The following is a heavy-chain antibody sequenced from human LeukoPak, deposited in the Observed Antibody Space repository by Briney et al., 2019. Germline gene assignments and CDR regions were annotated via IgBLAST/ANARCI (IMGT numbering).Heavy chain of an antibody. Sequence: SETLSLTCTVSGGSMTSSTYYWGWFRQPPGKGLEWIGSFYYSGSTHYSPSLKSRVTISADTSKKQFSLNLSSVTAADTAVYYCARSARYYFRSTAHYYNYAMDVWGQGTTVTVSS. V-gene: IGHV4-39*01. J-gene: IGHJ6*02. CDR2: FYYSGST. CDR3: ARSARYYFRSTAHYYNYAMDV. CDR1: GGSMTSSTYY. D-gene: IGHD2-2*01.